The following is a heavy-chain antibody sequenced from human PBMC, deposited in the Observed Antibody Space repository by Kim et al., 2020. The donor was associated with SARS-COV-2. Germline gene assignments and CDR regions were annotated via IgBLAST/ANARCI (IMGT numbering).Heavy chain of an antibody. CDR3: ARRFPWELQISPGHWFDP. D-gene: IGHD1-26*01. J-gene: IGHJ5*02. Sequence: GESLKISCKGSGYSFTSYWIGWVRQMPGKGLEWLGIIYPGYSDTRYSPSFQGQVTISADKSISTAYLQWSSLKASDTAMYYCARRFPWELQISPGHWFDPWGQGTLVTVSS. CDR1: GYSFTSYW. V-gene: IGHV5-51*01. CDR2: IYPGYSDT.